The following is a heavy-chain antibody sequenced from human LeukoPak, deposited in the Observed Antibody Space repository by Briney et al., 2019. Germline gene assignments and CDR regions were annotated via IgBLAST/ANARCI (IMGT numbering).Heavy chain of an antibody. V-gene: IGHV3-30*03. Sequence: GGCLRLSCAASGFTVSSIHMVWVRQAPGKGLEWVAVISYDGSNKYYADSVKGRFTISRDNSKNTLYLQVNSLRAEDTAVYYCASNVDIVATTDYWGQGTLVTVSS. J-gene: IGHJ4*02. D-gene: IGHD5-12*01. CDR2: ISYDGSNK. CDR3: ASNVDIVATTDY. CDR1: GFTVSSIH.